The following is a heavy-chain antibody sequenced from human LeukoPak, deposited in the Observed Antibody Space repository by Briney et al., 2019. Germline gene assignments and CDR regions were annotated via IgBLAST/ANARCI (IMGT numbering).Heavy chain of an antibody. CDR2: IYSGGST. CDR1: GFTVSSNY. J-gene: IGHJ4*02. V-gene: IGHV3-53*01. D-gene: IGHD3-3*01. CDR3: ARNGQFGVVDY. Sequence: GGSLRLSCAASGFTVSSNYMSWVRQAPGKGLEWVSVIYSGGSTYYADPVKGRFTISRDNSKNTLYLQMNSLRAEDTAVYYCARNGQFGVVDYWGQGTLVTVSS.